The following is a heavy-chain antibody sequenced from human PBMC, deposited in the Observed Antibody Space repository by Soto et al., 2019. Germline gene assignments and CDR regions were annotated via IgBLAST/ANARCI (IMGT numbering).Heavy chain of an antibody. CDR1: DGSVSSGSYY. D-gene: IGHD3-16*01. Sequence: QVQLQESGPGLVKPSETLSLTCTVSDGSVSSGSYYWNWIRQPPGKGLEWIGFIYYSGSTHYNPAHPSRVTIPVDTSTNPLSLILSSVTAADTSIYCCARYRGDPTSAFDIWGQGTMVTVSS. V-gene: IGHV4-61*01. J-gene: IGHJ3*02. CDR3: ARYRGDPTSAFDI. CDR2: IYYSGST.